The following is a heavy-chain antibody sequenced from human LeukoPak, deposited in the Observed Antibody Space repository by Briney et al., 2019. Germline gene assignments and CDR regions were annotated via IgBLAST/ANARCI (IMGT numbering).Heavy chain of an antibody. Sequence: GASVNVSCKASGYTFTSYGISWVRQAPGQGLEWMGWISAYNGNTNYAQKLQGRVTMTTDTSTSTAYMELRSLRSDDTAVYYCARVWPAYCGGDCYGDVDYWGQGTLVTVSS. D-gene: IGHD2-21*02. V-gene: IGHV1-18*01. J-gene: IGHJ4*02. CDR1: GYTFTSYG. CDR3: ARVWPAYCGGDCYGDVDY. CDR2: ISAYNGNT.